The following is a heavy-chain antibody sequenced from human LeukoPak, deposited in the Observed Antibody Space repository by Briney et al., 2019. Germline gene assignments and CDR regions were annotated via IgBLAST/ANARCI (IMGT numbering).Heavy chain of an antibody. CDR2: ISAYNGNT. D-gene: IGHD3-10*01. J-gene: IGHJ4*02. Sequence: ASVKVSCKASGYTFTSYGISWVRQAPGQGLEWMGWISAYNGNTNYAQKLQGRGTMTTDTSTSTAYMELRSLRSDDTAVYYCARDHRYSILWFGELSDYWGQGTLVTVSS. V-gene: IGHV1-18*01. CDR1: GYTFTSYG. CDR3: ARDHRYSILWFGELSDY.